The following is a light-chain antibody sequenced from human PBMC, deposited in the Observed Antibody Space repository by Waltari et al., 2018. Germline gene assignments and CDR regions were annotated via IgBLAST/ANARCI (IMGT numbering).Light chain of an antibody. CDR3: QQYDWSPPGYT. CDR2: AAS. J-gene: IGKJ2*01. V-gene: IGKV3-20*01. Sequence: TQSPSSLSLSPGERATLSCRASQTVDSNSVAWYQQRPGQVPRLLIFAASSRATGIPDRFSASGSGTDFTLTISRLEPEDFAVYYCQQYDWSPPGYTFGQGTKLEIK. CDR1: QTVDSNS.